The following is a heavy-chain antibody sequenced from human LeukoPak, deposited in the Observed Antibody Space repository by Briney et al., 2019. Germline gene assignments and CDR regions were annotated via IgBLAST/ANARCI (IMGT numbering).Heavy chain of an antibody. Sequence: SETLPLTCTVSGGSISSYYWSWIRQPPGKGLEWIGYIYYSGSTNYNPSLKSRVTISVDTSKNQFSLKLSSVTAADTAVYYCARGGGRFLEWLPDYFDYWGQGTLVTVSS. CDR1: GGSISSYY. D-gene: IGHD3-3*01. CDR2: IYYSGST. CDR3: ARGGGRFLEWLPDYFDY. V-gene: IGHV4-59*01. J-gene: IGHJ4*02.